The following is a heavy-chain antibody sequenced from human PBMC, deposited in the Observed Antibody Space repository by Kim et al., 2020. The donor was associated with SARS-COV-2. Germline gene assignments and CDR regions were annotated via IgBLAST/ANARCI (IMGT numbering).Heavy chain of an antibody. CDR1: GFTFGDYA. V-gene: IGHV3-9*01. J-gene: IGHJ5*02. Sequence: GGSLRLSCAASGFTFGDYAMHWVRQAPGKGLEWVSGISWNSGSIGYADSVKGRFTISRDNAKNSLYLQMNSLRAEDTALYYCAKDARNWNFRSGEFDPWGQGTLVTVSS. CDR3: AKDARNWNFRSGEFDP. D-gene: IGHD1-1*01. CDR2: ISWNSGSI.